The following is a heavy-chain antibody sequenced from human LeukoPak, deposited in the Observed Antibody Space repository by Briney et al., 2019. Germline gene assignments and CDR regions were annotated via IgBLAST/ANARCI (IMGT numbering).Heavy chain of an antibody. CDR3: ARGEQGGRLFDP. J-gene: IGHJ5*02. CDR2: IYHSGST. V-gene: IGHV4-30-2*01. D-gene: IGHD2-15*01. CDR1: GGSISSGGYS. Sequence: SETLSLTCAVSGGSISSGGYSWSWIRQPPGKGLEWIGYIYHSGSTYYNPSLKSRVTISVDRSKNQFSLKLSSVTPADTAVYYCARGEQGGRLFDPWGQGTLVTVSS.